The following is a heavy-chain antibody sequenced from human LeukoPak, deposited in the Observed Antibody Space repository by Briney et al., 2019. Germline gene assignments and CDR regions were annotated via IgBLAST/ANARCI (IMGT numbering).Heavy chain of an antibody. CDR1: GFTFSSYS. D-gene: IGHD2-21*01. Sequence: GGSLRLSCAASGFTFSSYSMNWVRQAPGKGLEWVSSISSSSSYIYYADSVKGRFTISRDNAKNSLYLQMNSLRAEDTAVYYCARDLEYCGGDCPEAFDIWGQGTMVTVSS. CDR3: ARDLEYCGGDCPEAFDI. V-gene: IGHV3-21*01. CDR2: ISSSSSYI. J-gene: IGHJ3*02.